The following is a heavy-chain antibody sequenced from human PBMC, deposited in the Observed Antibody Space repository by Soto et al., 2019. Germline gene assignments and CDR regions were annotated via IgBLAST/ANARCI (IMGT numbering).Heavy chain of an antibody. CDR2: ISSSSSTI. J-gene: IGHJ5*02. V-gene: IGHV3-48*02. Sequence: PGGSLRLSCAASGFTFSSYSMNWVRQAPGKGLEWVSYISSSSSTIYYADSVKGRFTISRDNAKNSLYLQMNSLRDEDTAVYYCARDQGQGGSGPYNWFDPWGQGTLVTISS. CDR1: GFTFSSYS. D-gene: IGHD1-26*01. CDR3: ARDQGQGGSGPYNWFDP.